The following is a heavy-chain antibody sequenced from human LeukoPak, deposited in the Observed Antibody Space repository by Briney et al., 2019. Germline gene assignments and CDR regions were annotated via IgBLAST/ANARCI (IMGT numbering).Heavy chain of an antibody. D-gene: IGHD2-21*01. Sequence: GGSLRLSCAASGFTFSSYAMHWVRQAPGKGLEWVAVISNDGSKKQYADSVKGRFTISRDNSKNTLYLQMNSLRAEDTDVYYCARDLAYCGGECYSGDAFDIWGQGTMVTVSS. J-gene: IGHJ3*02. CDR1: GFTFSSYA. CDR3: ARDLAYCGGECYSGDAFDI. CDR2: ISNDGSKK. V-gene: IGHV3-30*04.